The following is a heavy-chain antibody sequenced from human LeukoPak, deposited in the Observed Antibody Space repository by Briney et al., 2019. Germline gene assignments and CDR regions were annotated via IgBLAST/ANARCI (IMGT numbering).Heavy chain of an antibody. CDR1: GGSFSGYY. CDR3: ARGMAVAGTRDY. CDR2: INHSGST. Sequence: SEXLSLTCAVYGGSFSGYYWSWIRQPPGKGLEWIGEINHSGSTNYNPSLTSRVTISVDTSKNQFSLKLSSVTAADTAVYYCARGMAVAGTRDYWGQGTLVTVSS. J-gene: IGHJ4*02. V-gene: IGHV4-34*01. D-gene: IGHD6-19*01.